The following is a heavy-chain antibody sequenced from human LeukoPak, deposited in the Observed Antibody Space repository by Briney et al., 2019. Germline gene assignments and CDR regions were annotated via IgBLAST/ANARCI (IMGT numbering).Heavy chain of an antibody. J-gene: IGHJ4*02. CDR3: AKAGGSAWYEY. Sequence: AGGSLRLSCAASGFTFSSNWMHWVRQGPGKGLVWVSRINSDGSSTNYADSVKGRFTISRDNAKNTLYLQMNSLRAEDTAVYYCAKAGGSAWYEYWGQGSLVTVPS. D-gene: IGHD6-13*01. CDR1: GFTFSSNW. V-gene: IGHV3-74*01. CDR2: INSDGSST.